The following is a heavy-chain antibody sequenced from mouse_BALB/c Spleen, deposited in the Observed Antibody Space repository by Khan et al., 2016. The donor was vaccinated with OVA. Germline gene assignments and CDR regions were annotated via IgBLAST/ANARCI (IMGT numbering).Heavy chain of an antibody. CDR3: PRTARIKY. J-gene: IGHJ2*01. V-gene: IGHV3-2*02. CDR2: ISYSGST. CDR1: GYSITSGYG. Sequence: EVQLQESGPGLVKPSQSLSLTCTVTGYSITSGYGWNWIRQSPGNKLEWMGYISYSGSTNYNPSLKSRIPITRDTSNNQSFLQLNSVATEDTATDYSPRTARIKYWGQGTTLTVSS. D-gene: IGHD1-2*01.